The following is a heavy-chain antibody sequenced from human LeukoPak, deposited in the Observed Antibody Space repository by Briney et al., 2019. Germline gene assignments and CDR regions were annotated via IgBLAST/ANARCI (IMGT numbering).Heavy chain of an antibody. J-gene: IGHJ6*02. CDR1: GGSISSGGYY. D-gene: IGHD2-2*02. CDR3: ARALLYCSSTSCYTYSDYYYYGMDV. Sequence: SQTLSLTCTVSGGSISSGGYYWSWIRQHPGKGLEWIGYIYYSGSTYSNPSLKSRVTISVDTSKNQFSLKLSSVTAADTAVYYCARALLYCSSTSCYTYSDYYYYGMDVWGQGTTVTVSS. CDR2: IYYSGST. V-gene: IGHV4-31*03.